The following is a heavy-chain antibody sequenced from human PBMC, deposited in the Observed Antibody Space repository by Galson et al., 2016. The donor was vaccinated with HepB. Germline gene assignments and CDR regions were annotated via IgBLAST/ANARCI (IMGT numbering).Heavy chain of an antibody. Sequence: SLRLSCAASGFPFTNYAMHWVRQAPGKGLEWVAFISSDERNKYYPDSVKGRFTISRDNSKNTLYLQMSRLRVEDTAVYYCAKVPYYGSGAMDVWGQGTTVTVSS. CDR3: AKVPYYGSGAMDV. CDR2: ISSDERNK. CDR1: GFPFTNYA. J-gene: IGHJ6*02. D-gene: IGHD3-10*01. V-gene: IGHV3-30*18.